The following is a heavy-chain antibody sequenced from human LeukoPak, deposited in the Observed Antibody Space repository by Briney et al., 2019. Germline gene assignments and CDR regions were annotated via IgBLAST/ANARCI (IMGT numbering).Heavy chain of an antibody. CDR1: GFTVSTNY. V-gene: IGHV3-66*01. D-gene: IGHD3-22*01. J-gene: IGHJ3*02. CDR2: IYSGGIT. Sequence: GGSLRLSCAASGFTVSTNYMSWVRQAPGKGLEWVSLIYSGGITQYADSVKGRLTISRDNSKNTLYLQMTSLRAEDTAVYHCARDGYYDSSGYRKHDGFDIWGQGTLVTVSS. CDR3: ARDGYYDSSGYRKHDGFDI.